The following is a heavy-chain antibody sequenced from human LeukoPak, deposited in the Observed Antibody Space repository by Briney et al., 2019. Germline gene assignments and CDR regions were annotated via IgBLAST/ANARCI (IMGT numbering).Heavy chain of an antibody. CDR3: AKGVENSYGYVEYAFDI. Sequence: GGSLRLSCAASGFTFSNTWMNWVRQAPGKGLEWVSAISGSGGSTYYADSVKGRFTISRDNSKNTLYLQMNSLRAEDTAVYYCAKGVENSYGYVEYAFDIWGQGTMVTVSS. V-gene: IGHV3-23*01. J-gene: IGHJ3*02. CDR2: ISGSGGST. CDR1: GFTFSNTW. D-gene: IGHD5-18*01.